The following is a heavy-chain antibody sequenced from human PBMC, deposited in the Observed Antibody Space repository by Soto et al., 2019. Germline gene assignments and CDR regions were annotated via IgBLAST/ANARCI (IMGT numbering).Heavy chain of an antibody. CDR2: INFGSGET. J-gene: IGHJ5*01. V-gene: IGHV1-3*01. Sequence: VASVKVSCKAPGYTFTIDAIHWVRQAPGQSLQWMGWINFGSGETKYSQNFQGRVTITRDTSATTAYMELSSLRFEDTAVYYCARVGELYDRDSYSSGWFDSWGQGTLVTVSS. D-gene: IGHD2-21*01. CDR3: ARVGELYDRDSYSSGWFDS. CDR1: GYTFTIDA.